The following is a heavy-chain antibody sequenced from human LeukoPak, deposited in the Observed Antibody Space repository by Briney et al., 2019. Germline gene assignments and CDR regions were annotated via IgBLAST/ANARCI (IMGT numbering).Heavy chain of an antibody. D-gene: IGHD6-19*01. CDR3: ARVPLAGGGE. Sequence: GGSLRLSCAASGFTFSSYSTNWVRQAPGKGLEWVSSISSSSSYIYYADSVKGRFTISRDNAKNSLYLQMNSLRAEDTAVYYCARVPLAGGGEWGQGTLVTVSS. CDR1: GFTFSSYS. J-gene: IGHJ4*02. V-gene: IGHV3-21*01. CDR2: ISSSSSYI.